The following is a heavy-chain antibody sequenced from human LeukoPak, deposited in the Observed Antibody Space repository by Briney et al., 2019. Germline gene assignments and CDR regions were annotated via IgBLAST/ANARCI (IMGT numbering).Heavy chain of an antibody. Sequence: KPSETLSLTCAVYGGSFSGYYWSWIRQPPGKGLEWIGEINHSGSTNYNPSLKSRVTISVDTSKNQFSLKLSSVTAADTAVYYCARGRSSGWYNNYLDYWGQGTLVAVSS. D-gene: IGHD6-19*01. CDR1: GGSFSGYY. CDR3: ARGRSSGWYNNYLDY. J-gene: IGHJ4*02. V-gene: IGHV4-34*01. CDR2: INHSGST.